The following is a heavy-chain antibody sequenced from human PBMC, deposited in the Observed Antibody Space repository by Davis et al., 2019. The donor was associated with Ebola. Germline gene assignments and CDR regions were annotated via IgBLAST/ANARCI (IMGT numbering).Heavy chain of an antibody. D-gene: IGHD3-3*01. CDR2: IYYSGST. Sequence: ESLKISCAASGFTFSSYGMHWVRQPPGKGLEWIGYIYYSGSTNYNPSLKSRVTISVDTSKNQFSLKLSSVTAADTAVYYCARQDYDFWSGYYSPNWFDPWGQGTLVTVSS. CDR3: ARQDYDFWSGYYSPNWFDP. V-gene: IGHV4-59*08. CDR1: GFTFSSYG. J-gene: IGHJ5*02.